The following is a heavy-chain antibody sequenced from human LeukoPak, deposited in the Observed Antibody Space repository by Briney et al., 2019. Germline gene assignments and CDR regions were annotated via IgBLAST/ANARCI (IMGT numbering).Heavy chain of an antibody. CDR3: VRSLGWSGTRDY. CDR1: GFTFSGYS. Sequence: PGGSLRLSCAASGFTFSGYSMNWVRQAPGKGLEWVANINQDGSEKYYVDSVKGRFTISRDNAKKSLFLQMNSLTAEDTALYYCVRSLGWSGTRDYWGQGTLVTVSS. CDR2: INQDGSEK. V-gene: IGHV3-7*01. J-gene: IGHJ4*02. D-gene: IGHD3-10*01.